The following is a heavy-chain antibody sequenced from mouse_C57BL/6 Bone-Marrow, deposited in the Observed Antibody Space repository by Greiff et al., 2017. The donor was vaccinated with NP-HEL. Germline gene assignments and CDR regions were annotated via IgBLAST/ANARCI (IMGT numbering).Heavy chain of an antibody. J-gene: IGHJ3*01. CDR1: GYTFTSYG. CDR2: IYPRSGNT. CDR3: ARRLRRGFAY. D-gene: IGHD2-4*01. Sequence: QVQLQQSGAELARPGASVKLSCKASGYTFTSYGISWVKQRTGQGLEWIGEIYPRSGNTYYNEKFKGKATLTADKSSSTAYMELRSLTSEDSAVYYCARRLRRGFAYWGEGTLVTVSA. V-gene: IGHV1-81*01.